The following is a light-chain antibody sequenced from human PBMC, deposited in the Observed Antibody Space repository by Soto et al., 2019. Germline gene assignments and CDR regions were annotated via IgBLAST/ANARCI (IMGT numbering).Light chain of an antibody. CDR1: QSISNY. Sequence: EIVFTQSPATLSLSPGERSTLSCMASQSISNYLAWYQQKPGQAPRLLIYDASNRATGITARFSGSGSGTDFTLTISSLEPEDFAVYYCQQRSNWPITFGQGTRLEIK. J-gene: IGKJ5*01. CDR3: QQRSNWPIT. CDR2: DAS. V-gene: IGKV3-11*01.